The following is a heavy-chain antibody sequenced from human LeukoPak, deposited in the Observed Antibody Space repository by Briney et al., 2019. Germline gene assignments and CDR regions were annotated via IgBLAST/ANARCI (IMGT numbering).Heavy chain of an antibody. CDR2: IYYSGST. CDR3: ARDRRKYSSGRIGYFDY. Sequence: SETLSLTCTVSGGSISSGGYYWSWIRQPPGKGLEWIGYIYYSGSTNYNPSLKSRVTISVDTSKNQFSLKLSSVTAADTAVYYCARDRRKYSSGRIGYFDYWGQGTLVTVSS. V-gene: IGHV4-61*08. CDR1: GGSISSGGYY. D-gene: IGHD6-19*01. J-gene: IGHJ4*02.